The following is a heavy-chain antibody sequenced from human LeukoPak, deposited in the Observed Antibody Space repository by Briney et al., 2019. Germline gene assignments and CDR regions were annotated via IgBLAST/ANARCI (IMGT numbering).Heavy chain of an antibody. V-gene: IGHV4/OR15-8*01. CDR3: ARVAAITIFEPAYDY. CDR2: IYHSGST. D-gene: IGHD3-9*01. J-gene: IGHJ4*02. Sequence: TWVRQAPGKGLEWIGEIYHSGSTNYNPSLKSRVTISVDKSKNQFSLKLSSVTAADTAVYYCARVAAITIFEPAYDYWGQGTLVTVSS.